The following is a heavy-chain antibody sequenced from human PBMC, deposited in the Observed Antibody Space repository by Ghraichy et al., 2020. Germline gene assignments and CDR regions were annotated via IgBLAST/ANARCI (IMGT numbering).Heavy chain of an antibody. CDR2: LSSSSSTI. D-gene: IGHD6-13*01. V-gene: IGHV3-48*02. Sequence: GGSLRLSCAASGFTFSSYSMNWVRQAPGKGLEWVSYLSSSSSTIYYADSVKGRFTISRDNAKNSLYLQMNSLRDEDTAVYYCARDQEESSSWYGGYGMDVWGQVTTVTVSS. CDR1: GFTFSSYS. J-gene: IGHJ6*02. CDR3: ARDQEESSSWYGGYGMDV.